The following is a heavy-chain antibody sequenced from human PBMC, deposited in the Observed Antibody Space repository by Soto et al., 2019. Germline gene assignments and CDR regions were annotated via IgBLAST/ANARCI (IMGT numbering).Heavy chain of an antibody. CDR3: ARDGYSFALNF. J-gene: IGHJ4*02. Sequence: GGSLRLSCAASGFTFSSYGMHWVRQAPGKGLEWVAVIWYDGSNKYYADSVNGRFIISRDNSENTLFLQLNSLRAEDTAVYFCARDGYSFALNFWGPGTLVTVSS. CDR2: IWYDGSNK. CDR1: GFTFSSYG. D-gene: IGHD5-18*01. V-gene: IGHV3-33*01.